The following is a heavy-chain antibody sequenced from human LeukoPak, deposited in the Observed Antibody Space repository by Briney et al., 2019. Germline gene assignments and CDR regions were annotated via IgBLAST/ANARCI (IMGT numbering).Heavy chain of an antibody. Sequence: PSETLSLTCTVSGGSISSYYWSWIRQPPGKGLEWIGYIYYSGSTNYNPSLKSRVTISVDTSKNQFSLKLSSVTAADTAVYYCARDLGSSWYGFDYWGQGILVTVSS. CDR3: ARDLGSSWYGFDY. CDR1: GGSISSYY. J-gene: IGHJ4*02. V-gene: IGHV4-59*01. D-gene: IGHD6-13*01. CDR2: IYYSGST.